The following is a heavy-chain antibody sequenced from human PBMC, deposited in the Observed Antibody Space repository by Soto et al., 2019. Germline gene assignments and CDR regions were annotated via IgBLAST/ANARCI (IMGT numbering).Heavy chain of an antibody. J-gene: IGHJ4*02. D-gene: IGHD3-3*01. CDR3: VKDVGSRHYDFTNFDS. CDR2: IDWNRATT. V-gene: IGHV3-9*01. Sequence: EVQLLESGGGVVQPGGSLRLSCIASGFIFDDYAIHWVRQVPGKGLEWVSGIDWNRATTGYADSVKGRFSLSRDNARNSVLLQMNSLRSEDTARYYCVKDVGSRHYDFTNFDSWGQGALVTVSS. CDR1: GFIFDDYA.